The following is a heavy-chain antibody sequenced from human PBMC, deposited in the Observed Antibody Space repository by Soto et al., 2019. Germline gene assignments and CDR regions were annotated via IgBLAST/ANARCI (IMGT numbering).Heavy chain of an antibody. CDR2: ISGSGGST. CDR3: ARDPFGYYVNYFDN. D-gene: IGHD1-26*01. CDR1: GFTFSSYA. Sequence: GGSLRLSCAASGFTFSSYAMSWVRQAPGKGLEWVSGISGSGGSTYYADSVKGRFTISRDDSKNTLYLQMNSLRAEDTAIFYCARDPFGYYVNYFDNWGQGTLVTAPQ. J-gene: IGHJ4*02. V-gene: IGHV3-23*01.